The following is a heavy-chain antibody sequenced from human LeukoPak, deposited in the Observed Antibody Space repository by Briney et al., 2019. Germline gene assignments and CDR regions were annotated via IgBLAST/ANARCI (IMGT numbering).Heavy chain of an antibody. V-gene: IGHV4-39*01. CDR3: ARAYDFWSGYHFTNDY. Sequence: TSSETLSLTCTVSGGSISSSSYYWGWIRQPPGKGLEWIGSIYYSGSTYYNPSLKSRVTISVDTSKNQFSLKLSSVTAADTAVYYCARAYDFWSGYHFTNDYWGQGTLVTVSS. CDR1: GGSISSSSYY. J-gene: IGHJ4*02. CDR2: IYYSGST. D-gene: IGHD3-3*01.